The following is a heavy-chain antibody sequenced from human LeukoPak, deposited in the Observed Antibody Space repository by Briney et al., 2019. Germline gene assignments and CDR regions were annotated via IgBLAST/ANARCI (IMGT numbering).Heavy chain of an antibody. CDR2: INHSGST. CDR1: GGSFSGYY. D-gene: IGHD3-9*01. V-gene: IGHV4-34*01. J-gene: IGHJ6*03. Sequence: SETLSLTCAVYGGSFSGYYWSWIRQPPGKGLEWIGEINHSGSTNYNPSLKSRVTISVDTSKNQFSPKLSSVTAADTAVYYCARGPRYFDWLLPPYYYYMDVWGKGTTVTVSS. CDR3: ARGPRYFDWLLPPYYYYMDV.